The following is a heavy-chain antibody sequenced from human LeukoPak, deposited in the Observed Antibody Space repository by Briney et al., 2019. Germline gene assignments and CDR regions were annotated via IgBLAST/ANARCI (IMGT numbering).Heavy chain of an antibody. J-gene: IGHJ4*02. D-gene: IGHD3-10*01. CDR3: ARSRVYYYGSGSYSSFDY. V-gene: IGHV3-30-3*01. CDR1: GLTFTSYA. CDR2: ISYDGSNK. Sequence: GGSLRLSCAASGLTFTSYAMHWVRQAPGKGLEWVEVISYDGSNKYYADSLKGRFTISRDNSKNTLYLQMNSLRAEDTAVYYCARSRVYYYGSGSYSSFDYWGQGTLVTVSS.